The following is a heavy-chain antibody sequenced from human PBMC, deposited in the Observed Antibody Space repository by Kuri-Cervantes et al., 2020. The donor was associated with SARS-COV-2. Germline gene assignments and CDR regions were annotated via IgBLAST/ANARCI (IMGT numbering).Heavy chain of an antibody. CDR2: INADNDNT. Sequence: ASVKVSCKAYGYTFTSNAMHWVRQAPGQRLEWVGWINADNDNTKYSQKFQGRVSITRDTSASTAYMELGSLRSEDMAVYYCARVQRGDSYYYGMDVWGQGTTVTVSS. D-gene: IGHD2-21*02. J-gene: IGHJ6*02. CDR1: GYTFTSNA. CDR3: ARVQRGDSYYYGMDV. V-gene: IGHV1-3*01.